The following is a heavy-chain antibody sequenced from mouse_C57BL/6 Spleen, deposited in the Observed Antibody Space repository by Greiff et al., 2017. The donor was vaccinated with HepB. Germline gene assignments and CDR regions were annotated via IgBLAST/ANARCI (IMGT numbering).Heavy chain of an antibody. CDR2: INPNNGGT. J-gene: IGHJ3*01. CDR1: GYTFTDYY. Sequence: EVQLQQSGPELVKPGASVKISCKASGYTFTDYYMNWVKQSHGKSLEWIGDINPNNGGTSYNQKFKGKATLTVDKSSSTAYMELRSLTSEDSAVYYCAPLGVSFAYWGQGTLVTVSA. D-gene: IGHD1-2*01. CDR3: APLGVSFAY. V-gene: IGHV1-26*01.